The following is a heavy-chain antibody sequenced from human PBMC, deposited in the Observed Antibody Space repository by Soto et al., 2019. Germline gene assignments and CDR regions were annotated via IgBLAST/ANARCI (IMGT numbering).Heavy chain of an antibody. J-gene: IGHJ3*02. Sequence: GESLTISCKGSGYSFTSYWIGWVRQMPGKGLEWMGIIYPGDSDTRYSPSFQGQVTISADKSISTAYLQWSSLKASDTAMYYCARLEYYDILTGYGNAFDIWGQGTMVTVSS. V-gene: IGHV5-51*01. D-gene: IGHD3-9*01. CDR3: ARLEYYDILTGYGNAFDI. CDR1: GYSFTSYW. CDR2: IYPGDSDT.